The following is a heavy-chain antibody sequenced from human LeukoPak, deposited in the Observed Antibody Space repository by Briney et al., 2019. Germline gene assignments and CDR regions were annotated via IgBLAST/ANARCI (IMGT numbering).Heavy chain of an antibody. J-gene: IGHJ3*02. Sequence: ASVKVSCKASGYTFSDNFMHWVRQAPGQGLEWMGWINPNSGGTNYAQKFQGRVTMTRDTSISTAYMELSRLRSDDTAVYYCARDWGHSDAFDIWGQGTMVTVSS. CDR3: ARDWGHSDAFDI. CDR2: INPNSGGT. V-gene: IGHV1-2*02. CDR1: GYTFSDNF. D-gene: IGHD3-16*01.